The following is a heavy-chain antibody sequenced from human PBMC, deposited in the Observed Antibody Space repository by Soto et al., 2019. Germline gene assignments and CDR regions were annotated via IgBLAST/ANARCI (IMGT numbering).Heavy chain of an antibody. CDR1: GGSISSYY. D-gene: IGHD5-18*01. V-gene: IGHV4-59*01. Sequence: KPSETLSLTCTVSGGSISSYYWSWIRQPPGKGLECIGYIYYSGSTNYNPSLKSRVTISVDTSKNQFSLKLSSVTAADTAVYYCARDRGYSYGFYYYYYGMDVWGQGTTVTVS. J-gene: IGHJ6*02. CDR3: ARDRGYSYGFYYYYYGMDV. CDR2: IYYSGST.